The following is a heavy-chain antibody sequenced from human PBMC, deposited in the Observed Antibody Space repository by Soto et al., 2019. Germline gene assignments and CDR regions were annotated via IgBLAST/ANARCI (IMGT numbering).Heavy chain of an antibody. Sequence: SETLSLTCAVHGGSSSENYWSWIRQPPGKGLEWIGEISHSGNTKYSPSLKSRVTISIDTSKNQISLKLRSVTAADTAVYYCARSSGTSWPRVWFDPWGQGTLVTVSS. CDR1: GGSSSENY. CDR3: ARSSGTSWPRVWFDP. CDR2: ISHSGNT. V-gene: IGHV4-34*01. D-gene: IGHD6-13*01. J-gene: IGHJ5*02.